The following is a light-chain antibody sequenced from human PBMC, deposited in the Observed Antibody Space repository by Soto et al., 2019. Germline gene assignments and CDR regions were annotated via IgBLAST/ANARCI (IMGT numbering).Light chain of an antibody. V-gene: IGKV1-39*01. CDR2: SAS. Sequence: IHMAPCPSSLSSSGGDRGTITCLAMETIGRYLNWYQQKPGRAPKLLIYSASSLQSGIPSRFSGSGSGTDFTDFTLTISSLQPEDFATYYCQQTYMPPITFGQGTRLEIK. CDR1: ETIGRY. J-gene: IGKJ5*01. CDR3: QQTYMPPIT.